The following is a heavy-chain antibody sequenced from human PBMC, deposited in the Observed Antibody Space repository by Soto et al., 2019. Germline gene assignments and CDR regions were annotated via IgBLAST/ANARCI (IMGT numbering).Heavy chain of an antibody. CDR2: IYYSGST. CDR3: ASRLLDDAFDI. Sequence: SETLSLTCTVSGGSISSGDYYWSWIRQPPGKGLEWIGYIYYSGSTYYNPSLKSRVTISVDTSKNQFSLKLSSVTAADTAVYYCASRLLDDAFDIWGQGTTVTVSS. V-gene: IGHV4-30-4*01. J-gene: IGHJ3*02. D-gene: IGHD2-15*01. CDR1: GGSISSGDYY.